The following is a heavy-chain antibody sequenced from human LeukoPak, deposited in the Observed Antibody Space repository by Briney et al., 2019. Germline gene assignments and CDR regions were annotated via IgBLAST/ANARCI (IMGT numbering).Heavy chain of an antibody. D-gene: IGHD3-22*01. V-gene: IGHV1-69*13. CDR3: ARWHDSSGYYYYYYGMDI. J-gene: IGHJ6*02. Sequence: SVKVSCKASGYTFTSYGISWVRQAPGQGLEWMGGIIPIFGTANYAQKFQGRVTITADESTSTAYMELSSLRSEDTAVYYCARWHDSSGYYYYYYGMDIWGQGTTVTVSS. CDR2: IIPIFGTA. CDR1: GYTFTSYG.